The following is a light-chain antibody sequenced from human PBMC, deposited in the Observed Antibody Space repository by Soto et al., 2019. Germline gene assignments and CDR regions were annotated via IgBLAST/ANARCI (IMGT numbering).Light chain of an antibody. CDR2: DAS. V-gene: IGKV3-11*01. J-gene: IGKJ5*01. CDR1: QSVSSN. Sequence: IVLTQSPATLSLFPWERATLSCRASQSVSSNLAWYQQKPGQAPRLLIYDASNRATGIPARFSGSGSGTDFTLTISSLEPEDFAVYYCQQRNNWPPVTFGQGTRLEIK. CDR3: QQRNNWPPVT.